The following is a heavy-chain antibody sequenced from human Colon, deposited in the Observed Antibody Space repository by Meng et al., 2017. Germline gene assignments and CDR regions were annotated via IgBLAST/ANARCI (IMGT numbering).Heavy chain of an antibody. CDR3: AQNWNMDS. CDR1: GFTFSTYA. D-gene: IGHD1-1*01. Sequence: GESLKISCAASGFTFSTYAMTWVRQAPGKGLECVSVITNTGDRTYYADSVKGRFTISRENSKNTLYLQMNSLRAEDTAIYYSAQNWNMDSWGQGTLVTVSS. V-gene: IGHV3-23*01. CDR2: ITNTGDRT. J-gene: IGHJ4*02.